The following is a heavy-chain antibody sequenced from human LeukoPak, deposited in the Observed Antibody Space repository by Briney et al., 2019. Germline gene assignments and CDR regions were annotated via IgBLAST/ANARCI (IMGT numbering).Heavy chain of an antibody. CDR1: GYTFTDYY. Sequence: ASVKVSCKASGYTFTDYYIHWGRQAPGQRLEGRGWINPNSGGTNSAQTFQGRVTMTRDTSIPTASLELSRLRSEDTAVYYCARIGYNHHLDYWGQGTLVTVSS. D-gene: IGHD5-24*01. CDR3: ARIGYNHHLDY. V-gene: IGHV1-2*02. CDR2: INPNSGGT. J-gene: IGHJ4*02.